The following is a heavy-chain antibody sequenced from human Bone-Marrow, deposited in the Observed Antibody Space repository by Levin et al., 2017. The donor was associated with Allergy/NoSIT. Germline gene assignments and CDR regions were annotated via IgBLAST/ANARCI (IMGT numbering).Heavy chain of an antibody. CDR3: AVRGGSHFFDY. CDR2: INPSGGST. Sequence: ASVKVSCKASGYTFTSYYMHWVRQAPGQGLEWMGIINPSGGSTSYAQKFQGRVTMTRDTSTSTVYMELSSLRSEDTAVYYCAVRGGSHFFDYWGQGTLVTVSS. V-gene: IGHV1-46*01. D-gene: IGHD3-16*01. J-gene: IGHJ4*02. CDR1: GYTFTSYY.